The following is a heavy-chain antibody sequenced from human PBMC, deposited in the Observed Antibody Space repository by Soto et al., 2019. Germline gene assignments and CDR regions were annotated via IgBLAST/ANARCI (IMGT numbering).Heavy chain of an antibody. CDR3: ARIYCTNGVCYGMDV. V-gene: IGHV4-34*09. J-gene: IGHJ6*02. CDR1: GGSFSAYY. CDR2: IYYSGST. D-gene: IGHD2-8*01. Sequence: TLSLTCGVYGGSFSAYYWSWIRQPPGKGLEWIGTIYYSGSTYYNPSLKSRVTISVDTSKNQFSLKLSSVTAADTAVYYCARIYCTNGVCYGMDVWGQGTTVTVSS.